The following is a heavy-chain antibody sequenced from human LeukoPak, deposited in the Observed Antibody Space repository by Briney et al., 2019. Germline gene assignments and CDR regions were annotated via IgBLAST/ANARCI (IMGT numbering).Heavy chain of an antibody. CDR2: ISGSGGST. CDR3: ARESYCGGDCYNPYFDY. V-gene: IGHV3-23*01. D-gene: IGHD2-21*01. CDR1: GFTFSNYA. Sequence: GGSLRLSCAASGFTFSNYAMSWVRQAPGKGLEWVSAISGSGGSTYYADSVKGRFTISRDNSKNTLYLQMNSLRAEDTAVYYCARESYCGGDCYNPYFDYWGQGTLVTVSS. J-gene: IGHJ4*02.